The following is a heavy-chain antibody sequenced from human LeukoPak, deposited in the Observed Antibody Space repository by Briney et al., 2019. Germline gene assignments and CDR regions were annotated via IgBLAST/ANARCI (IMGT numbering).Heavy chain of an antibody. J-gene: IGHJ3*02. CDR3: AKSRAPTAAPDAFHI. Sequence: GGSLRLSCAASGFTFSSYGMHWVRQAPGKGLEWVAFIGHGGSGEYYADSVKGRFTISRDNSKNSLYLQMTSLRVEDTAVYYCAKSRAPTAAPDAFHIWGQGTMVTVSS. CDR1: GFTFSSYG. D-gene: IGHD1-14*01. V-gene: IGHV3-30*02. CDR2: IGHGGSGE.